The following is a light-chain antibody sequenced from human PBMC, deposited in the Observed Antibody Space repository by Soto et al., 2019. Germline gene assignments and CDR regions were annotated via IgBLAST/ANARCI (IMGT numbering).Light chain of an antibody. Sequence: EIVLTQSTGSLSLSPGETATLSYRASQSVSSNNLAWYHQKPGQTPRLLIYGASSRATGIPDRFSGSGSGTDFTLTISRLEPEDFAVYYCQQYDNSITFGQGTRLEIE. J-gene: IGKJ5*01. V-gene: IGKV3-20*01. CDR3: QQYDNSIT. CDR1: QSVSSNN. CDR2: GAS.